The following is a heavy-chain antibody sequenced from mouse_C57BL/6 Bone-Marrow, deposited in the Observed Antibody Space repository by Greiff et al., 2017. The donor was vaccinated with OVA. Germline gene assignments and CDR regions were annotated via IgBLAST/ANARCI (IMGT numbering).Heavy chain of an antibody. Sequence: QVQLKESGPGLVAPSQSLSITCTVSGFSLNSYAISWVRQPPGKGLEWLGVIWTGGGTNYNSALKSSLSISTDTSKSHVFLKMNSLQTDDTARYYCARNSNWAWFAYWGQGTLVTVSA. J-gene: IGHJ3*01. CDR2: IWTGGGT. D-gene: IGHD4-1*01. CDR3: ARNSNWAWFAY. CDR1: GFSLNSYA. V-gene: IGHV2-9-1*01.